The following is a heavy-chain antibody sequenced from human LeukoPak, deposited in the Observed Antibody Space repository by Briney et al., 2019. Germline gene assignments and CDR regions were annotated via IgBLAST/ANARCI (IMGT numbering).Heavy chain of an antibody. V-gene: IGHV5-51*01. J-gene: IGHJ4*02. CDR2: IYPGDSDT. CDR1: GYSFTSYW. CDR3: ARPADYDSSGYFGYYFDY. D-gene: IGHD3-22*01. Sequence: GESLKISCKGSGYSFTSYWIGWVRQMPGKGLEWMAIIYPGDSDTRYSPSFQGQVTISADKSISTAYLQWSSLKASDTAMYYCARPADYDSSGYFGYYFDYWGQGTLVTVSS.